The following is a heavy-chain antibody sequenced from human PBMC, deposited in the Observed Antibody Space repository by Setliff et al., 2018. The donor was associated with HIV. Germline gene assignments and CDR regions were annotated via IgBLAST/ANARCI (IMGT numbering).Heavy chain of an antibody. Sequence: ASVKVSCKASGYTFTSYDINWVRQATGQGLEWMGWMNPNIDNTGYAQKFQGRVTMTRDTSISTAYMELNNLKFEDTAVYYCARARRDSYDRGRRNHYYIDVWGKGTTVTVSS. J-gene: IGHJ6*03. D-gene: IGHD3-22*01. V-gene: IGHV1-8*02. CDR2: MNPNIDNT. CDR3: ARARRDSYDRGRRNHYYIDV. CDR1: GYTFTSYD.